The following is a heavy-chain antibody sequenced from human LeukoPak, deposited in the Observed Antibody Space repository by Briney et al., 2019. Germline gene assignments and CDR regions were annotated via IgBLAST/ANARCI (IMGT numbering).Heavy chain of an antibody. CDR3: ASTPGSSGWYPYYFDY. D-gene: IGHD6-19*01. J-gene: IGHJ4*02. Sequence: PSGTLSLTCAVSGGSISSSNWWSWVRQPPGKGLEWIGEIYHSGSTNYNPSLKSRVTISVDKSKNQFSLKLSSVTAADTAVYYCASTPGSSGWYPYYFDYWGQGTLVTVSS. V-gene: IGHV4-4*02. CDR2: IYHSGST. CDR1: GGSISSSNW.